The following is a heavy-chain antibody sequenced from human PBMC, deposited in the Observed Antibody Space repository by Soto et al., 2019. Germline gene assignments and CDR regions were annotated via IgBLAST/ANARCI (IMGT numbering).Heavy chain of an antibody. CDR1: GFTFSSYS. J-gene: IGHJ6*02. V-gene: IGHV3-21*01. CDR3: ARWGGAARPGGDYYYGMDV. D-gene: IGHD6-6*01. Sequence: GGSLRLSCAASGFTFSSYSVNWVRQAPGKGLEWVSSISSSSSYIYYADSVKGRFTISRDNAKNSLYLQMNSLRAEDTAVYYCARWGGAARPGGDYYYGMDVWGQGTTVTVSS. CDR2: ISSSSSYI.